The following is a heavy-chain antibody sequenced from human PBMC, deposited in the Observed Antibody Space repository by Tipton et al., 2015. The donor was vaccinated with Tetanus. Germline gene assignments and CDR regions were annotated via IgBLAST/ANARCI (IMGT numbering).Heavy chain of an antibody. CDR1: GGSISSGGYY. Sequence: TLSLTCTVSGGSISSGGYYWSWIRQHLGKGLEWIGYIYYSGSTYYNPSLKSRVTISVDTSKNQFSLKLSSVTAADTAVYYCARGPDFYYYDSSGYSPDSVAFDIWGQGTMVTVSS. CDR3: ARGPDFYYYDSSGYSPDSVAFDI. J-gene: IGHJ3*02. V-gene: IGHV4-31*03. D-gene: IGHD3-22*01. CDR2: IYYSGST.